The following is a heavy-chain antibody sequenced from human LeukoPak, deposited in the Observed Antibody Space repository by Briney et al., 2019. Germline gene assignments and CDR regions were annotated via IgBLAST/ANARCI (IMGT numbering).Heavy chain of an antibody. CDR1: GFSFSSYS. CDR3: AREYSSSSGSVSDY. CDR2: ISSSRNTI. D-gene: IGHD6-6*01. Sequence: GGSLRLSCAASGFSFSSYSMNWVRQAPGKGLEWVSYISSSRNTIYYADPVKGRFTISRDNAKNSLYLQMNSLRDEDTAVYYCAREYSSSSGSVSDYWGQGTLVTVSS. J-gene: IGHJ4*02. V-gene: IGHV3-48*02.